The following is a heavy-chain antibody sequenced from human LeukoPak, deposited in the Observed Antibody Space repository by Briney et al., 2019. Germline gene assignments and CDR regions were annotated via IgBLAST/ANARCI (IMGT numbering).Heavy chain of an antibody. D-gene: IGHD6-6*01. CDR2: ISNSGSHI. J-gene: IGHJ4*02. Sequence: GGSLRLSCAASGFTFSSYAINWVRQAPGKGLEWLSAISNSGSHIYYADSLKGRFTTSRDNSKNTAYLEMNSLRAEDTAVYYCAGVMGSSSSTAYFAYWGQGTLVTVSS. CDR1: GFTFSSYA. V-gene: IGHV3-23*01. CDR3: AGVMGSSSSTAYFAY.